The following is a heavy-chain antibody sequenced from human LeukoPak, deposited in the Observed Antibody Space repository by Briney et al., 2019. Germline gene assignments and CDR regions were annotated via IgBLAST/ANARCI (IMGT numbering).Heavy chain of an antibody. CDR2: ISGGSSYI. J-gene: IGHJ4*02. D-gene: IGHD6-6*01. V-gene: IGHV3-21*01. CDR1: GFTFSSNS. CDR3: ARGGSSSSGPSNY. Sequence: TGGSLRLSCAASGFTFSSNSTTWVRQAPGKGLEWVSSISGGSSYIYYADSVKGRFTISRDNAKNSLYLQMNSLRTEDTAVYYCARGGSSSSGPSNYWGQGTLVTVSS.